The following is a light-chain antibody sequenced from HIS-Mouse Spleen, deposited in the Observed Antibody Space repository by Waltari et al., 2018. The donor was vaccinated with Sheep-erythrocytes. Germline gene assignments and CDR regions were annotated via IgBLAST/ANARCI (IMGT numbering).Light chain of an antibody. CDR3: YSTDSSGNHWV. Sequence: SYELTQPPSLSVSPGQTARITCAGDALPKNYAYWYQQKSGQAPVLVIYEGSKRPSGNPERFSGSTSGTMATLTISGAQVEDEADYYCYSTDSSGNHWVFGGGTKLTVL. V-gene: IGLV3-10*01. CDR1: ALPKNY. CDR2: EGS. J-gene: IGLJ3*02.